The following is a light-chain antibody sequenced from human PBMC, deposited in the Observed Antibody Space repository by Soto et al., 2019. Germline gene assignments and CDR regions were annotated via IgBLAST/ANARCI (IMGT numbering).Light chain of an antibody. Sequence: DIPMTQSPSSLSASVGDRVTITCRASQSISSYLNWYQHKPGKAPRLLIYAASSLQSGVPSRFSGGGSGTDFALTISSLQPEDSAAYYCQQSYSTPVDFGQGTKLESK. CDR3: QQSYSTPVD. J-gene: IGKJ2*01. V-gene: IGKV1-39*01. CDR1: QSISSY. CDR2: AAS.